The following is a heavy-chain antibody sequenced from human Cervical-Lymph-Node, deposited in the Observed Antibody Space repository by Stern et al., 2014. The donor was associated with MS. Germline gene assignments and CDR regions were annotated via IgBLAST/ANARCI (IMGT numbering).Heavy chain of an antibody. CDR1: GDSINSGSFY. V-gene: IGHV4-61*02. J-gene: IGHJ4*02. CDR2: IWPSGSA. CDR3: ASGYRFFDY. Sequence: QVQLQESGPGLVKPSQTLSLTCTVSGDSINSGSFYWSWIRQPAGKGLEWIGRIWPSGSAFYFPSLKSRAAISIDTSTNQFSLKLPSVTAADTAIYFCASGYRFFDYWGQGILVTVSS. D-gene: IGHD5-18*01.